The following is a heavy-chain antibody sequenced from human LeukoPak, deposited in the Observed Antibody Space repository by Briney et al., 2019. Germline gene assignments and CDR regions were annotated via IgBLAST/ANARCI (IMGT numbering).Heavy chain of an antibody. CDR3: ANSHYYYYYMDV. J-gene: IGHJ6*03. CDR1: GFIFSNYV. Sequence: GGSLRLSCAASGFIFSNYVMTWVRQAPGKGLEWVANIRQDGSEKYYVDSVKGRFTISRDNAKNSLYLQMHSLRAEDTAVYYCANSHYYYYYMDVWGKGTTVTVSS. CDR2: IRQDGSEK. V-gene: IGHV3-7*01.